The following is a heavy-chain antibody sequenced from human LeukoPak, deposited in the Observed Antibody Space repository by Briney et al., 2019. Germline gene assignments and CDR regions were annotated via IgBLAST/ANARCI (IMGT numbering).Heavy chain of an antibody. CDR3: ASSSGTHRRYFDY. CDR2: ISSTSSTI. D-gene: IGHD3-10*01. CDR1: GFTFSDYY. Sequence: GGSLRLSCAASGFTFSDYYMSWIRQAPGKGLEWVSYISSTSSTIYYTDSVKGRFTISRDNAKNSLYLQMNSLRADDTAVYYCASSSGTHRRYFDYWGQGTLVTVSS. V-gene: IGHV3-11*01. J-gene: IGHJ4*02.